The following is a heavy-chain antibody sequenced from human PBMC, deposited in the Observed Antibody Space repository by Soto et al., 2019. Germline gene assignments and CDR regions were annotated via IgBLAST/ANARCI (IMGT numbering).Heavy chain of an antibody. V-gene: IGHV1-2*02. Sequence: ASVKVSCKASGYTFTGYYMHWVRQAPGQGLEWMGWINPNSGGTNYAQKFQGRVTMTRDTSISTAYMELSRLRSDDTAVYYCARDKMGSGHYYYGMDVWGQGTTVIVSS. CDR3: ARDKMGSGHYYYGMDV. D-gene: IGHD3-10*01. J-gene: IGHJ6*02. CDR1: GYTFTGYY. CDR2: INPNSGGT.